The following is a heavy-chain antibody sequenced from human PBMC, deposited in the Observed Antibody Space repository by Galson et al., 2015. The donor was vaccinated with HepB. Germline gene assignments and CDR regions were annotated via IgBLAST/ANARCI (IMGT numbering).Heavy chain of an antibody. Sequence: SLRLSCAASGFSFSTYGMTWVRQAPGRGLEWVSGLSGSGSTVYYANSVKGRSTISRDNSESTLYLEMRSLRLEDTAVYFCAKMKGSMSYDPLGLDSWGQGALVTVSS. D-gene: IGHD3-10*01. CDR2: LSGSGSTV. CDR1: GFSFSTYG. V-gene: IGHV3-23*01. CDR3: AKMKGSMSYDPLGLDS. J-gene: IGHJ4*02.